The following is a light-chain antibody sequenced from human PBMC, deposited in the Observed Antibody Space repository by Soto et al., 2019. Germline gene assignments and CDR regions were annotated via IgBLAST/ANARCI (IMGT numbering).Light chain of an antibody. CDR2: GAS. CDR3: QQYGSSPWT. J-gene: IGKJ1*01. CDR1: QSVSSSY. V-gene: IGKV3-20*01. Sequence: IGLKQSPGALSLSPGERATLSCRASQSVSSSYLAWYQQKPGQAPRLLIYGASSRATGIPDRFSGSGSGTDFTLTISRLEPEDFAVYYCQQYGSSPWTFAQGTKVDIK.